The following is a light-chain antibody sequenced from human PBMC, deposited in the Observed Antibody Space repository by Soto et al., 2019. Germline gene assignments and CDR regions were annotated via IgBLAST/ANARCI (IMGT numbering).Light chain of an antibody. CDR2: GNS. J-gene: IGLJ1*01. CDR3: QSYDSSLSGYV. CDR1: SSNIGAGYD. Sequence: QSVLTQPPSMSGAPGQRVTISCTGSSSNIGAGYDVHWYQQLPGTAPKLLMYGNSNRPSGVPDRFSGSKSGTSASLAITGLQAEDEADYYCQSYDSSLSGYVFGTGTKLTVL. V-gene: IGLV1-40*01.